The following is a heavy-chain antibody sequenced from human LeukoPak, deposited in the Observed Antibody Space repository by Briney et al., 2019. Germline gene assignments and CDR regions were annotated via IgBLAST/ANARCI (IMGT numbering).Heavy chain of an antibody. CDR2: INTNTGNP. CDR1: GYTFTGYY. J-gene: IGHJ3*02. V-gene: IGHV7-4-1*02. Sequence: ASVKVSCKASGYTFTGYYMHWVRQAPGQGLEWMGWINTNTGNPTYAQGFTGRFVFSLDTSVSTAYLQISSLKAEDTAVYYCARSHSRGSHAFDIWGQGTMVTVSS. CDR3: ARSHSRGSHAFDI. D-gene: IGHD6-19*01.